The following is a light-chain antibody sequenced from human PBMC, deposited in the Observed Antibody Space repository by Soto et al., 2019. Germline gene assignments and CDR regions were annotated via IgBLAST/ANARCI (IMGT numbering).Light chain of an antibody. Sequence: EIVMTQSPATLAASPGERVTLSCRASQTVSTNFAWYQQKRGQAPRLLIYGASTRANDFPARFSGSGSGTEFTLTISSLQSEDFGGYYCQQYYYRPPYTFGQGTKLEIK. V-gene: IGKV3-15*01. CDR3: QQYYYRPPYT. CDR2: GAS. CDR1: QTVSTN. J-gene: IGKJ2*01.